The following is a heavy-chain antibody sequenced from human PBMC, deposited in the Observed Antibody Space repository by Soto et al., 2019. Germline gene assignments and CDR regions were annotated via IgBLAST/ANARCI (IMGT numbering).Heavy chain of an antibody. CDR3: ARSLHFYGSGSYRDF. J-gene: IGHJ4*02. CDR2: ISISGGIT. D-gene: IGHD3-10*01. V-gene: IGHV3-11*01. Sequence: GGSLRLSCAASGFTFTDYYMSWIRQAPGKGLELISYISISGGITYYADSVKGRFTISRDNANNSVSLHMNSLRADDTAVYYCARSLHFYGSGSYRDFWGQGTLVTVS. CDR1: GFTFTDYY.